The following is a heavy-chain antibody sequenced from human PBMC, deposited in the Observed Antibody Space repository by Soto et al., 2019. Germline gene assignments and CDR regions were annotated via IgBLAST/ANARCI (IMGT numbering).Heavy chain of an antibody. CDR2: IKQDGSEK. D-gene: IGHD4-17*01. V-gene: IGHV3-7*01. J-gene: IGHJ4*02. CDR3: ARDRKGDYFPLAY. CDR1: GFTFSSYW. Sequence: EVQLVESGGGLVQPGGSLRLSCAASGFTFSSYWMSWVRQAPGKGLEWVANIKQDGSEKYYVDSVKGRFTISRDNAKNSLYLQMNSLRAEDTAVYYCARDRKGDYFPLAYWGQGTLVTVSS.